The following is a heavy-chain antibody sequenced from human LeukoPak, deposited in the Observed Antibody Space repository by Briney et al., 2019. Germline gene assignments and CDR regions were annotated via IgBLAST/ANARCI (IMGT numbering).Heavy chain of an antibody. Sequence: GGSLRLSCAASGFTFSSYAMSWVRQAPGKGLEWVSAISGSGGSTYYADSVKGRFTISRDNSKNTLYLQMNSLRAEDTAVYYCAKAQGYSGYDLDFFDYWGQGTLVTVSS. CDR1: GFTFSSYA. J-gene: IGHJ4*02. CDR2: ISGSGGST. V-gene: IGHV3-23*01. D-gene: IGHD5-12*01. CDR3: AKAQGYSGYDLDFFDY.